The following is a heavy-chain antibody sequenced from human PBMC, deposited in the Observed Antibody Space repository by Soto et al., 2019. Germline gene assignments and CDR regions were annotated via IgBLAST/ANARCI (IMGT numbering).Heavy chain of an antibody. J-gene: IGHJ6*02. CDR2: ISAYNGNT. CDR1: GYTFTSYG. CDR3: ARDQIPWRSIAVDLDV. V-gene: IGHV1-18*01. Sequence: ASVKVSCKASGYTFTSYGISWVRQAPGQGLEWMGWISAYNGNTNYAQKLQGRVTMTTDTSTSTAYMELRSLRSDDTAVYYCARDQIPWRSIAVDLDVWGQGTTVTVSS. D-gene: IGHD6-19*01.